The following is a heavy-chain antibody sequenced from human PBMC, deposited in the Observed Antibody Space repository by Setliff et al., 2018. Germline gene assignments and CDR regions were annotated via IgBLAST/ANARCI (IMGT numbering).Heavy chain of an antibody. CDR3: ARDGVSSGWYPDAFDI. D-gene: IGHD6-19*01. CDR2: INGGNGNT. CDR1: GYTFTTYA. J-gene: IGHJ3*02. V-gene: IGHV1-3*01. Sequence: GASVKVSCKASGYTFTTYAIHWVRQAPGQRLEWMGWINGGNGNTKYLEKFQGRVTFTRDTSTSTVYMELSSLRSEDTAVYYCARDGVSSGWYPDAFDIWGQGTMVTVSS.